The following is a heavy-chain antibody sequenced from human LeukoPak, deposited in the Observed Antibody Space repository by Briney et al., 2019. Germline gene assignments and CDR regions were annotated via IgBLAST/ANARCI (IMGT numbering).Heavy chain of an antibody. CDR1: GFPFSSYW. CDR2: IKQDGSKK. CDR3: ARVGYYDSSGYRAFDY. V-gene: IGHV3-7*01. J-gene: IGHJ4*02. D-gene: IGHD3-22*01. Sequence: GGSLRLSCVASGFPFSSYWMTWVRQAPGKGLEWVANIKQDGSKKSYVDSVKGRFTISRDNAKNSLYLQMNSLRAEDTAVYYCARVGYYDSSGYRAFDYWGQGTLVTVSS.